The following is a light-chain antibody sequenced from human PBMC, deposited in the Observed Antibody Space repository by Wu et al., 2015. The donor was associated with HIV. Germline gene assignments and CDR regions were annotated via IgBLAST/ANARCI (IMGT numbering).Light chain of an antibody. CDR1: QSVSSN. V-gene: IGKV3-15*01. J-gene: IGKJ4*01. CDR3: QQYNNRPLT. CDR2: GAS. Sequence: EIVMTQSPATLSVSPGERVTLSCRASQSVSSNLAWYQQKPGQAPRLLISGASTRATGIPARFSGTGSGTEFTLTISSLQSEDSAVYYCQQYNNRPLTFSGGTKVEIK.